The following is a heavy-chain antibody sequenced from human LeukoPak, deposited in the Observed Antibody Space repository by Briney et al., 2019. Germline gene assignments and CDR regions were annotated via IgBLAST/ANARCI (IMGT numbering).Heavy chain of an antibody. J-gene: IGHJ4*02. D-gene: IGHD5-24*01. CDR2: VNHSGST. V-gene: IGHV4-34*01. CDR1: GGFISSYY. Sequence: SETLSLTCTVSGGFISSYYWSWIRQPPGKGLEWIGEVNHSGSTNYNPSLKSRVTISVDTSKNQFSLKLSSVTAADTAVYYCASRPTGGMATLTGYFDYWGQGTLVTVSS. CDR3: ASRPTGGMATLTGYFDY.